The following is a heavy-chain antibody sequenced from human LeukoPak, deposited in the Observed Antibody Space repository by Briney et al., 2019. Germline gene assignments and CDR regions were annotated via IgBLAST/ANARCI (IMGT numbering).Heavy chain of an antibody. Sequence: SGGSLRLSCAASGFTLSSYAMSWVRQAPGKGLEWVSAISGSGGSTYYADSVKGRFTISRDNSKNTLYLQMNSLRAEDTAVYYCAKAFATTGYTGSFDIWGQGTMVTVSS. CDR3: AKAFATTGYTGSFDI. V-gene: IGHV3-23*01. CDR1: GFTLSSYA. D-gene: IGHD1-26*01. CDR2: ISGSGGST. J-gene: IGHJ3*02.